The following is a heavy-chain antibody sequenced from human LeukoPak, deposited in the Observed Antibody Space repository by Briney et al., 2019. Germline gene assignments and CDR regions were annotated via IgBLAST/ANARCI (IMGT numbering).Heavy chain of an antibody. CDR3: ARNNGMDV. CDR2: VNRDGSET. CDR1: GFALSSHW. J-gene: IGHJ6*02. V-gene: IGHV3-7*03. Sequence: GVSLRLSCAASGFALSSHWMAWVRQVPGRGPEWVANVNRDGSETYYLDSVKGRFTISKDNAKNSLYLQMNSLRAEDTALYHCARNNGMDVWGQGTTVIVSS.